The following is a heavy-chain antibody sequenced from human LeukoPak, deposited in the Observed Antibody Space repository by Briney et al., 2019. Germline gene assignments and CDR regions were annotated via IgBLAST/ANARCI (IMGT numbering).Heavy chain of an antibody. CDR1: GLIFSKYW. D-gene: IGHD3-22*01. J-gene: IGHJ4*02. CDR2: IKPDGSEQ. CDR3: AKRRHDSSGYRQEFDY. V-gene: IGHV3-7*01. Sequence: GGSLRLSCVASGLIFSKYWMTWVRQAPGKGLEWVATIKPDGSEQYYLDSVKGRFTISRDNARDSLYLQMNSLRAEDTAVYYCAKRRHDSSGYRQEFDYWGQGTLVTVSS.